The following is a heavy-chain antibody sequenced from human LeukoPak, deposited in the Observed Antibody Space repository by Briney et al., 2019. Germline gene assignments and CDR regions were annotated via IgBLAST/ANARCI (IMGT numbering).Heavy chain of an antibody. CDR1: GFTFSSYA. Sequence: GGSLRLSCAASGFTFSSYAMSWVRQAQGKGLEWVSAISGSGGSTYYADSVKGRFTISRDNSKNTLYLQMNSLRAEDTAVYYCAKDRLAYCGGDCLFDYWGQGTLVTVSS. CDR2: ISGSGGST. CDR3: AKDRLAYCGGDCLFDY. D-gene: IGHD2-21*02. V-gene: IGHV3-23*01. J-gene: IGHJ4*02.